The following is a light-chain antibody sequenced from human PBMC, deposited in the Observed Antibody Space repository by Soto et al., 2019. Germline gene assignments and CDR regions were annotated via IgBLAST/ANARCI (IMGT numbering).Light chain of an antibody. CDR1: QNLGNW. Sequence: DIQMTQSPSTLTASVGDRVTITCRASQNLGNWLAWYQQKPGMAPKLLIQKASSLESGIPSRFRGSGSGTEFTLTINNLQPDDFATYYCQQVRSHSTFGQGTKVDIK. V-gene: IGKV1-5*03. CDR2: KAS. J-gene: IGKJ1*01. CDR3: QQVRSHST.